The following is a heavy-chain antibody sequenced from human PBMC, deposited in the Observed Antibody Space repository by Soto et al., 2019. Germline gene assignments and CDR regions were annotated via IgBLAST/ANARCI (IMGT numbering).Heavy chain of an antibody. CDR2: IIPILGIA. CDR1: GVTFSSYT. CDR3: ARDISKLGGSGYNNNWFDP. J-gene: IGHJ5*02. D-gene: IGHD5-12*01. Sequence: QVQLVQSGAEVKKPGSSVKVSCKASGVTFSSYTISWVRQAPGQGLEWMGRIIPILGIANYAQKFQGRVTITADKSTSTAYMELSSLRSEDTAVYYCARDISKLGGSGYNNNWFDPWGQGTLVTVSS. V-gene: IGHV1-69*08.